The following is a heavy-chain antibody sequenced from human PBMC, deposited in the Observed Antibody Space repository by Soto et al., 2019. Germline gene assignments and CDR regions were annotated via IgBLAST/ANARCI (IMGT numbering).Heavy chain of an antibody. D-gene: IGHD6-13*01. CDR3: ARVAPEYSSTPRRFDF. CDR1: GFTFGIYA. V-gene: IGHV3-23*01. J-gene: IGHJ4*02. CDR2: ISGSGGSI. Sequence: VGSLRLSCAASGFTFGIYAMSWVRQAPGKGLEWVSSISGSGGSIYYAHSVKGRFTISRDKTKNTLDLQMNSLRAEDTAVYHCARVAPEYSSTPRRFDFWGQGTLVTVSS.